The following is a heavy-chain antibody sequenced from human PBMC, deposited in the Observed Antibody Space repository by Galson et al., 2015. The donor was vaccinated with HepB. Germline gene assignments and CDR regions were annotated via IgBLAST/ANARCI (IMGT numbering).Heavy chain of an antibody. J-gene: IGHJ4*02. Sequence: SLRLSCAASGFTFSSYAMHWVRQAPGKGPEWVAVISYDGSNKYYADSVKGRFTISRDNSKNTLYLQMNSLRAEDTAVYYCARGRDIVVVVASFDYWGQGTLVTVSS. D-gene: IGHD2-15*01. V-gene: IGHV3-30*04. CDR2: ISYDGSNK. CDR1: GFTFSSYA. CDR3: ARGRDIVVVVASFDY.